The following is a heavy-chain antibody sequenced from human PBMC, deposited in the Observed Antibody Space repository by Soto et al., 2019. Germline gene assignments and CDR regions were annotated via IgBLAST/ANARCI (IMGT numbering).Heavy chain of an antibody. V-gene: IGHV1-8*01. CDR2: MNPNSGNT. CDR1: GYTFGNND. CDR3: ARDEEKVDTGNGSDIDSYCHGMDV. D-gene: IGHD5-18*01. J-gene: IGHJ6*04. Sequence: ASVKVSCKASGYTFGNNDIIWVRQATGQGLEWMGWMNPNSGNTGYAQKFQGRVSMTRNTSITTAYLKLSSLRSEDTAVYYCARDEEKVDTGNGSDIDSYCHGMDVWGKGTTVTVSS.